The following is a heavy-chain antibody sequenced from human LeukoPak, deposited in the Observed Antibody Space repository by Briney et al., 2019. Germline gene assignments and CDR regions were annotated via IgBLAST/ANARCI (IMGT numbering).Heavy chain of an antibody. CDR1: GDSVSSKSAA. J-gene: IGHJ3*01. D-gene: IGHD1-26*01. CDR2: TYYRSKWYN. V-gene: IGHV6-1*01. Sequence: SQTLSLTCAISGDSVSSKSAAWSWIRQSPSRGLEWLGRTYYRSKWYNDYAISVESRITINPDTSKNHFSLQLNSVTPEDTAVCLCTRNSVSGTAGAANTFDFWGQGTMVTVSS. CDR3: TRNSVSGTAGAANTFDF.